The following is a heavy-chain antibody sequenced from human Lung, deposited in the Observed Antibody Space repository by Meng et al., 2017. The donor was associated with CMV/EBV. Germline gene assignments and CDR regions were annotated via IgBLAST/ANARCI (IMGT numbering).Heavy chain of an antibody. D-gene: IGHD2-2*01. CDR2: IRYDGSNK. CDR3: AKDGAKYCSSTSCYFFDY. CDR1: GFTFSSYG. V-gene: IGHV3-30*02. J-gene: IGHJ4*02. Sequence: GESXKISCAASGFTFSSYGMHWVRQAPGKGLEWVAFIRYDGSNKYYADSVKGRFTISRDNSKNTLYLQMNSLRAEDTAVYYCAKDGAKYCSSTSCYFFDYWGQGTLVTVSS.